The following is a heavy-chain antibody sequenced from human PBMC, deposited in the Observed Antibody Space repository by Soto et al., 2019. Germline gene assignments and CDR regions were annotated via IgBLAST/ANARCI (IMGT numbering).Heavy chain of an antibody. V-gene: IGHV4-31*03. CDR3: ARYYDSSGYYYVFDY. D-gene: IGHD3-22*01. J-gene: IGHJ4*02. Sequence: QVQLQESGPGLVKPSQTLSLTCTVSGGSISSGGYYWSWIRQHPGKGLEWIGYIYYSGTTYYNPSLKSRVTISVDTSKNQFSLKLSSVPAANTAVYYCARYYDSSGYYYVFDYWGQGTLVTVSS. CDR1: GGSISSGGYY. CDR2: IYYSGTT.